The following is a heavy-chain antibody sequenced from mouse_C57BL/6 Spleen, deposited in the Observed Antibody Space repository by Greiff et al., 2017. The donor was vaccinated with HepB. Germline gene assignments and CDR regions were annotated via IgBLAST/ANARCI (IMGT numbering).Heavy chain of an antibody. CDR1: GYTFTSYG. CDR3: ARGGTVVARDYFDY. V-gene: IGHV1-81*01. CDR2: IYPRSGNT. J-gene: IGHJ2*01. D-gene: IGHD1-1*01. Sequence: QVQLQQSGAELARPGASVKLSCKASGYTFTSYGISWVKQRTGQGLEWIGEIYPRSGNTYYNEKFKGKATLTADKSSSTAYMELLSLTSEDSAVYFCARGGTVVARDYFDYWGQGATLTVSS.